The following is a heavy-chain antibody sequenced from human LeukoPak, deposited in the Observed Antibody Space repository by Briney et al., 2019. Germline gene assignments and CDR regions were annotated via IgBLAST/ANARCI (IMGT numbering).Heavy chain of an antibody. CDR3: ARHPYYYGSSGHYYAYFDY. J-gene: IGHJ4*02. CDR1: GGSISRYY. Sequence: QTSETLSLTCTVSGGSISRYYWSWIRQPPGKGLEWIGYIYYSGSTNYNPSLKSRVTISVDTSKSQFSLKPSSVTAADTAVYYCARHPYYYGSSGHYYAYFDYWGQGTLVSVSS. CDR2: IYYSGST. D-gene: IGHD3-22*01. V-gene: IGHV4-59*01.